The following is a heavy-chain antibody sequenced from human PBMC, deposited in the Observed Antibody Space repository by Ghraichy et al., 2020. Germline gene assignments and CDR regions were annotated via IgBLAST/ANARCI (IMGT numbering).Heavy chain of an antibody. D-gene: IGHD1-26*01. Sequence: ASVKVSCKASGYTFTSYGISWVRQAPGQGLEWMGWISAYNGNTNYAQKLQGRVTMTTDTSTSTAYMELRSLRSDDTAVYYCARVGWELLLRHYYYYMDVWGKGTTVTVSS. CDR2: ISAYNGNT. CDR3: ARVGWELLLRHYYYYMDV. J-gene: IGHJ6*03. V-gene: IGHV1-18*01. CDR1: GYTFTSYG.